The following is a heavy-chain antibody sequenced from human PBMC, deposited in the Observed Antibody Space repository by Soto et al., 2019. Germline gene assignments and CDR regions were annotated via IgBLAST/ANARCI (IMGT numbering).Heavy chain of an antibody. D-gene: IGHD3-22*01. Sequence: QVQLQQWGAGLLKPSETLSLTCAVYGGSFSGYYWSWIRQPPGKGLEWIGEINHSGSTNYNPSLKSRVTISVDTFKNQFSLKLSSVTAADTAVYYCASVYYDSSGYYSFDYWGQGTLVTVSS. J-gene: IGHJ4*02. CDR3: ASVYYDSSGYYSFDY. CDR2: INHSGST. V-gene: IGHV4-34*01. CDR1: GGSFSGYY.